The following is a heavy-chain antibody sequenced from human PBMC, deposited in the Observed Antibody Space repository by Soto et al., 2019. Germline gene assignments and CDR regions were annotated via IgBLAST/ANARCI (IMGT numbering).Heavy chain of an antibody. V-gene: IGHV3-7*01. CDR3: VRDTSPRRADY. Sequence: EVQLVGSGGGLVQPGGSLRLSCAASGFTFSTYWMSWVRQDPGKGLEWVANLKQDGSESHYVDFVKGRFTISRDNAKNSLYLQMNSLRVEDTAVYYCVRDTSPRRADYWGQGTLVTVSS. J-gene: IGHJ4*02. D-gene: IGHD2-2*01. CDR2: LKQDGSES. CDR1: GFTFSTYW.